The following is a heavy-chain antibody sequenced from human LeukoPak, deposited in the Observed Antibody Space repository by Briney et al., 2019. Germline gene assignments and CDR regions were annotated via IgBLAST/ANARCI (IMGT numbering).Heavy chain of an antibody. CDR1: GFTFGDYA. D-gene: IGHD6-13*01. Sequence: GGSLRLSCTASGFTFGDYAMSWVRQAPGKGLEWVGFIRSKAYGGTTEYAASVKGRFTISRDDSKSIAYLQMNSLKTEDTAVYYCTRSWYGIAAAGTTVGSYYYYYMDVWGKGTTVTVSS. CDR3: TRSWYGIAAAGTTVGSYYYYYMDV. CDR2: IRSKAYGGTT. V-gene: IGHV3-49*04. J-gene: IGHJ6*03.